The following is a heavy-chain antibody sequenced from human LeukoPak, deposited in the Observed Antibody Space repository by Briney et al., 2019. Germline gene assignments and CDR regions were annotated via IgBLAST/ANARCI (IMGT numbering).Heavy chain of an antibody. J-gene: IGHJ3*02. CDR2: ISWNSGSI. CDR1: GFTFDDYA. Sequence: PGGFLRLSCAASGFTFDDYAMHWVRQAPGRGLEWVSGISWNSGSIGYADSVKGRFTISRDNAKNSLYLQMNSLRAEDMALYYCAKDMSRFPGVRAFDIWGQGTMVTVSS. D-gene: IGHD1-1*01. CDR3: AKDMSRFPGVRAFDI. V-gene: IGHV3-9*03.